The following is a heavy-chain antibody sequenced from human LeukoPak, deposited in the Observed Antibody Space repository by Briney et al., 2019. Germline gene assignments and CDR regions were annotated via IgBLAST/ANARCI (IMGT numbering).Heavy chain of an antibody. V-gene: IGHV4-59*01. CDR1: GGSISSYY. J-gene: IGHJ3*02. CDR2: IYSSGST. Sequence: SETLSLTCTVSGGSISSYYWSWIRQPPGKTLEWIGSIYSSGSTYFKPFLKSRVTISVDTSKNQFSLKLSSVTAADTVVFYKQKTAYDILTGEVYAFDIWGQGTMVTVSS. CDR3: QKTAYDILTGEVYAFDI. D-gene: IGHD3-9*01.